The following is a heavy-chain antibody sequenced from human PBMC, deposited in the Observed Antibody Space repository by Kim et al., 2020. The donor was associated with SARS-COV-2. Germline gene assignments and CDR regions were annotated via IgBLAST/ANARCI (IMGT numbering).Heavy chain of an antibody. CDR1: GFTFSSYW. D-gene: IGHD5-12*01. V-gene: IGHV3-7*01. Sequence: GGSLRLSCAASGFTFSSYWMSWVRQAPGKGLEWVANIKEDGGEKHYADSVKGRFTISRDNAKNSLYLQMNSLRAEDTAVFYCARYSGYDAKILDFDYWG. CDR2: IKEDGGEK. J-gene: IGHJ4*01. CDR3: ARYSGYDAKILDFDY.